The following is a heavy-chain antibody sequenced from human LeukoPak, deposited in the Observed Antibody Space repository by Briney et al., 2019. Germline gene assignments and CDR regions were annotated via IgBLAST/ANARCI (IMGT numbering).Heavy chain of an antibody. CDR2: IYSGGST. J-gene: IGHJ4*02. V-gene: IGHV3-53*01. Sequence: GGSLRLSCAASGFTVSSNYMSWVRQAPGGGLEWVSVIYSGGSTYYSDSVKGQFTISRDNSKNTLYLQMNSLRAEDTAVYYCATLGYCSSTSCRGDYWGQGTLVTVSS. D-gene: IGHD2-2*01. CDR3: ATLGYCSSTSCRGDY. CDR1: GFTVSSNY.